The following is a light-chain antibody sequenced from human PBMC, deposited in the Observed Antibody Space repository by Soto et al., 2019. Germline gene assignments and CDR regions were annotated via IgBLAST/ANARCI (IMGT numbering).Light chain of an antibody. V-gene: IGLV2-14*03. J-gene: IGLJ1*01. CDR1: SSDIGGYND. CDR2: DVS. CDR3: SSYTSTSTLYV. Sequence: QSALTQPASVSGSPGQSITISCTGTSSDIGGYNDVSWYQQLPGKVPKLIIYDVSNRPSGVSDRFSRSKSGNAASLTISGLQAEDEADCYCSSYTSTSTLYVFGTGTKVTVL.